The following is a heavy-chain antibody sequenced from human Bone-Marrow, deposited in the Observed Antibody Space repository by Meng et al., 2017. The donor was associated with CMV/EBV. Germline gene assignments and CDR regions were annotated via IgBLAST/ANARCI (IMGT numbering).Heavy chain of an antibody. CDR2: ISYDGSNK. CDR1: GFTFRSYA. J-gene: IGHJ4*02. V-gene: IGHV3-30-3*01. D-gene: IGHD2-2*01. Sequence: GESLKISCAASGFTFRSYAMHWVRQAPGKGLEWVAVISYDGSNKYYADSVKGRFTISRDNSKNTLYLQMNSLRAEDTAVYYCARELGRPPDQLLFGVGYYFDYWGQGTLVTVSS. CDR3: ARELGRPPDQLLFGVGYYFDY.